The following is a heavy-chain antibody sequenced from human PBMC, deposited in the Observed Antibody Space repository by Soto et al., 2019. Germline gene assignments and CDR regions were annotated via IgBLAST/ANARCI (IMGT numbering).Heavy chain of an antibody. CDR3: ARDSTDNSGYDIGVAFDI. D-gene: IGHD5-12*01. Sequence: GGSLRLSCAASGFTFSSYSMNRVRQAPGKGLEWVSSISSSSSYIYYADSVKGRFTISRDNAKNSLYLQMNSLRAEDTAVYYCARDSTDNSGYDIGVAFDIWGQGTMVTVSS. CDR2: ISSSSSYI. J-gene: IGHJ3*02. V-gene: IGHV3-21*01. CDR1: GFTFSSYS.